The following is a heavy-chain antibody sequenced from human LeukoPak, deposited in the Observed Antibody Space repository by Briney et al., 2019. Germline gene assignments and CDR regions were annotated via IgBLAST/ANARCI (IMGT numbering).Heavy chain of an antibody. D-gene: IGHD3-22*01. CDR2: IYYSGST. Sequence: PSETLSLTSTVSGGSISSYYWSWIRQPPGKGLEWIGYIYYSGSTNYNPSLKSRVTISVDTSKNQFSLKLSSVTAADTAVYYCARDKNYYDSSGYYYSQAFDIWGQGTMVTVSS. CDR1: GGSISSYY. J-gene: IGHJ3*02. V-gene: IGHV4-59*01. CDR3: ARDKNYYDSSGYYYSQAFDI.